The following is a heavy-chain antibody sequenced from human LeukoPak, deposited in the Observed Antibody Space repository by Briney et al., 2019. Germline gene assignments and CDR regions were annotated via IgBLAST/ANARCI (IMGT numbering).Heavy chain of an antibody. V-gene: IGHV4-59*01. Sequence: SETLSLTCTVSGGPISSYYWSWIRQSPGKGLEWIGYIYYSGNTNYNPSLKSRVTKSVDTSKNQFSLKVNSVTAADTAVYYCARQLGYCSTSSCYPYFDHWGQGTLVTVSS. D-gene: IGHD2-2*01. CDR1: GGPISSYY. J-gene: IGHJ4*02. CDR3: ARQLGYCSTSSCYPYFDH. CDR2: IYYSGNT.